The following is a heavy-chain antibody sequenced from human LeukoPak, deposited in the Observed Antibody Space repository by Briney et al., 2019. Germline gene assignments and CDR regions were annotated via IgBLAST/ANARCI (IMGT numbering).Heavy chain of an antibody. CDR1: GFTFGDYY. Sequence: GGSLRLSCAASGFTFGDYYMSWIRQTPGKELEYVSHISNSGWSTYYGDSAKGRFTISRDNAENSVYLQMTNLRVEDTALYYCARGRSAEGVDFWGQGTLVTVSS. J-gene: IGHJ4*02. CDR3: ARGRSAEGVDF. V-gene: IGHV3-11*01. CDR2: ISNSGWST. D-gene: IGHD6-19*01.